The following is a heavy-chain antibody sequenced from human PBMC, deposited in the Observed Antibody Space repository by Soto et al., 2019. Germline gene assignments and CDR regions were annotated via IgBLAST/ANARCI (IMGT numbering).Heavy chain of an antibody. J-gene: IGHJ5*02. CDR1: GYIFTDYF. D-gene: IGHD6-19*01. CDR2: VDPEDGET. CDR3: APDARRQRGCTP. Sequence: ASVKVSRKVSGYIFTDYFIHWVRQAPGNGLQLMGLVDPEDGETVYAPNFQARLTITADTSAGTAFMDTSSVISDDSSTYCCAPDARRQRGCTPWGQGTLVTVSS. V-gene: IGHV1-69-2*01.